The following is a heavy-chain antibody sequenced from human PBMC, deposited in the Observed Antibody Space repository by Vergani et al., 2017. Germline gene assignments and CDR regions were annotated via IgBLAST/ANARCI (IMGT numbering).Heavy chain of an antibody. V-gene: IGHV3-30*03. CDR2: ISFDGNKK. Sequence: QVRLVESGGGVVKPGRSLRLSCAASGFSFTSYGMHWARQPPGKGLEWGATISFDGNKKGYTEAVRGRFTISRDSSKTLYLQMDSLRVEDPAMYFCARDLSYSTAWPFFDSRGQGTLVTVSS. CDR3: ARDLSYSTAWPFFDS. CDR1: GFSFTSYG. J-gene: IGHJ4*02. D-gene: IGHD4-11*01.